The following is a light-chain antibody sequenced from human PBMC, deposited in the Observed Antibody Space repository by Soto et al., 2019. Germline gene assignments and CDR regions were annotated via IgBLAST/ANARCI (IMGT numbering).Light chain of an antibody. CDR3: QQYGSSHYT. CDR1: QSVSSSS. Sequence: EIVLTQSPGTLSLSPGERATLSCRASQSVSSSSLAWYQQKPGQAPRPLIYGASSRATGIPDRFSGSGSGTDFTLTISRLEPEDFAVYYCQQYGSSHYTFGQGTKLEIK. CDR2: GAS. J-gene: IGKJ2*01. V-gene: IGKV3-20*01.